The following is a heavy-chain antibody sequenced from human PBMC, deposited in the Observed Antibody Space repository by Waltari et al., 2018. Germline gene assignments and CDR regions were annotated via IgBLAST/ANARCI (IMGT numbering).Heavy chain of an antibody. Sequence: EVQLVQSGAEVKKPGATVKISCKASGYTFTDYYMHWVQQAPGKGLEWMGRVDPEDCETIYAEKFQGRVTITADTSTDTAYMELSSLRSEDTAVYYCATSREILTGYSHYDYWGQGTLVTVSS. J-gene: IGHJ4*02. V-gene: IGHV1-69-2*01. CDR3: ATSREILTGYSHYDY. D-gene: IGHD3-9*01. CDR1: GYTFTDYY. CDR2: VDPEDCET.